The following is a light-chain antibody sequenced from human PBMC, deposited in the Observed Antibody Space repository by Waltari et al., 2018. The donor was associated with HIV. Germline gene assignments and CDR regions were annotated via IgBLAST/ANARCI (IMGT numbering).Light chain of an antibody. CDR1: RDISNW. V-gene: IGKV1-5*03. CDR3: QQYKGYPWT. J-gene: IGKJ1*01. Sequence: DIQMTQSPSTLSASVGDRVTITCRVSRDISNWLAWYQQKPGKAPKLLIYKASTLESGVPSRFSGSGSGTEFTLTINSLQPDDFASYSCQQYKGYPWTFGQGTKVEIK. CDR2: KAS.